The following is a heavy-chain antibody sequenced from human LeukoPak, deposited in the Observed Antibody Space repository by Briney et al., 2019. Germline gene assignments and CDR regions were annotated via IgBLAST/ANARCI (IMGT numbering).Heavy chain of an antibody. D-gene: IGHD1-7*01. CDR2: IWSDGSNR. CDR3: ATTATTIYY. CDR1: GFTFSSQG. V-gene: IGHV3-33*01. Sequence: GGSLRLSCTASGFTFSSQGMHWVRQAPAKGLEWVAVIWSDGSNRYYADSVRGRFTISRDNSKNTLYLQMNSLRAGDTAVYYCATTATTIYYWGQGTLVTVSS. J-gene: IGHJ4*02.